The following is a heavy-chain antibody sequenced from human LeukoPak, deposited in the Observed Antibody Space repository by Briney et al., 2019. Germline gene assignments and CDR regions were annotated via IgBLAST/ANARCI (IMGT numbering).Heavy chain of an antibody. CDR2: INHSGST. Sequence: SETLSLTCAVYGGSFSGHFWSWIRQPPGKGLEWIGEINHSGSTNYNPSLKSRVTISVDTSKNRFSLKLSSVTAADTAVYYCARVMLDTDDAFDIWGQGTMVTVSS. J-gene: IGHJ3*02. V-gene: IGHV4-34*01. CDR1: GGSFSGHF. D-gene: IGHD5-18*01. CDR3: ARVMLDTDDAFDI.